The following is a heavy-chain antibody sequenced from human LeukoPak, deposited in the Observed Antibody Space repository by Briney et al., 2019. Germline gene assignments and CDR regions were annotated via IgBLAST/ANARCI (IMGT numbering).Heavy chain of an antibody. CDR1: VGFLSSSSFY. J-gene: IGHJ4*02. CDR3: ARHPLSRSTAMPDY. D-gene: IGHD5-18*01. Sequence: SETLSLTCIGSVGFLSSSSFYWGGLRRSPGEGLVWIGSIYYSGSTYYNPYLKSRITISVNTSKNQFSLKLSYMTAADTAVYYCARHPLSRSTAMPDYWGQGTLVTVSS. V-gene: IGHV4-39*01. CDR2: IYYSGST.